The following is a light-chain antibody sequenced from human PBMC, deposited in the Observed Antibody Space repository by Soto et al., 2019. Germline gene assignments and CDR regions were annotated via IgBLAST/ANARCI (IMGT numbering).Light chain of an antibody. CDR1: QSVSSY. Sequence: EVVLTQSPATLSLSPGERATLSCRASQSVSSYLAWYQQRPGQAPRLLIYDASNRATGIPARFSGSGSGTDFTRTISSLEPEDFAFYYCQQRSDWPYTFGQGTKLEIK. V-gene: IGKV3-11*01. CDR3: QQRSDWPYT. J-gene: IGKJ2*01. CDR2: DAS.